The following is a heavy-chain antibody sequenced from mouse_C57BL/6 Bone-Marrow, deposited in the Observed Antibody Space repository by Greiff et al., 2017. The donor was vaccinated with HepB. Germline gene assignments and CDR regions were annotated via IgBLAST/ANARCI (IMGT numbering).Heavy chain of an antibody. D-gene: IGHD6-1*01. V-gene: IGHV7-1*01. CDR3: ARDVADY. J-gene: IGHJ2*01. Sequence: EVNVVESGGGLVQSGRSLRLSCATSGFTFSDFYMEWVRQAPGKGLEWIAASRNKANDYTTEYSASVKGRFIVSRDTSQSILYLQMNALRAEDTAIYYCARDVADYWGQGTTLTVSS. CDR2: SRNKANDYTT. CDR1: GFTFSDFY.